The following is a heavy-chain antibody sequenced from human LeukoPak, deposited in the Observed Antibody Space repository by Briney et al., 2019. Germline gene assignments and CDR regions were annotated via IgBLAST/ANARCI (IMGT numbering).Heavy chain of an antibody. CDR1: GFTFSSYA. Sequence: GRSLRLSCAASGFTFSSYAMRWVRQAPGKGLEWVAVISYDGSNKYYADSVKGRFTISRDNSKNTLYLQMNSLRAEDTAVYYCARDTLEMATIQFDYWGQGTLVTVSS. V-gene: IGHV3-30-3*01. J-gene: IGHJ4*02. D-gene: IGHD5-24*01. CDR3: ARDTLEMATIQFDY. CDR2: ISYDGSNK.